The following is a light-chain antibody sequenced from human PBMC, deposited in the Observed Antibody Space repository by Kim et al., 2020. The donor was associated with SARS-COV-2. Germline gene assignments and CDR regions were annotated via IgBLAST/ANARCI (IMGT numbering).Light chain of an antibody. CDR3: ESWDGSLSAVL. CDR2: DND. Sequence: GQKVTISCSGSNSNIGKNYVFWYQQFQGTAPKLLIYDNDKRPSGIPDRFSGSKSGTSATLGISGLQTGDEADYFCESWDGSLSAVLFGGGTQLTVL. J-gene: IGLJ2*01. CDR1: NSNIGKNY. V-gene: IGLV1-51*01.